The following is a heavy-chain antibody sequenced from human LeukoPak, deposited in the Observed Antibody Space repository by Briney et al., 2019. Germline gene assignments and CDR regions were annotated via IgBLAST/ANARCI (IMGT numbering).Heavy chain of an antibody. CDR2: IIPIFGTA. Sequence: GASVKVSCKASGGTFSSYAISWVRQAPGQGLEWMGGIIPIFGTANYAQKFQGRVTITADESTSTAYMELSSLRSEDTAVYYCARVDPSLYYYYYSGMDVWGQGTTVTVSS. CDR1: GGTFSSYA. CDR3: ARVDPSLYYYYYSGMDV. D-gene: IGHD2-2*01. J-gene: IGHJ6*02. V-gene: IGHV1-69*13.